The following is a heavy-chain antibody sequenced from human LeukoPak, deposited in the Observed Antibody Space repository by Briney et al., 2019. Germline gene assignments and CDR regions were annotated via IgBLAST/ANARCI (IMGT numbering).Heavy chain of an antibody. D-gene: IGHD2-15*01. CDR1: GYTFTSYD. V-gene: IGHV1-8*01. CDR3: ARGRFADIVSKNWFDP. J-gene: IGHJ5*02. Sequence: PTASVKVSCKASGYTFTSYDINWVRQATGQGLEWMGWMNPNSGNTGCAQKFQGRVTMTRNTSIRTAYMELSSLRSEDTAVYYCARGRFADIVSKNWFDPWGQGTLVTVSS. CDR2: MNPNSGNT.